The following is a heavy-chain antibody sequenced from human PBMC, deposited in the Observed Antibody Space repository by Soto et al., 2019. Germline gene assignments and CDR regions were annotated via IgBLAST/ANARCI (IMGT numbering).Heavy chain of an antibody. J-gene: IGHJ5*02. CDR3: ATSSSWGWCDP. V-gene: IGHV4-59*08. CDR2: IYHSGST. D-gene: IGHD6-13*01. CDR1: GGSISSYY. Sequence: QVQLQESGPGLVKPSETLSLTCTVSGGSISSYYCSWIRQPPGKGLEWIGYIYHSGSTNYNPSLKRRVTISVDTSKNQSSLKLSSLTAADTAVYHCATSSSWGWCDPWGQGTLVTVSS.